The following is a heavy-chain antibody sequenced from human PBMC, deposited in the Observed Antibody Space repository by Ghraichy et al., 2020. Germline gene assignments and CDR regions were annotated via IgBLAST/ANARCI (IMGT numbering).Heavy chain of an antibody. CDR1: GDSTSSGDYF. Sequence: SETRSLTCTVSGDSTSSGDYFWGWIRQLPGKGLEWLGYIYKSGSTYYSPSLKSRLTISIDTSKNQFSLKLNSVTAADTAVYYCARARNSSGYYPVGYWGQGTLVAVSS. CDR2: IYKSGST. V-gene: IGHV4-30-4*08. CDR3: ARARNSSGYYPVGY. D-gene: IGHD3-22*01. J-gene: IGHJ4*02.